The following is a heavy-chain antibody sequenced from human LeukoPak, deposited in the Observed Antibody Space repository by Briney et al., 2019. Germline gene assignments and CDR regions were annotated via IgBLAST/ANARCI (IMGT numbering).Heavy chain of an antibody. CDR3: ARGGAIVVVPAASKRGYNWFDP. CDR2: INHSGST. D-gene: IGHD2-2*01. CDR1: GGSFSGYY. J-gene: IGHJ5*02. Sequence: SETLPLTCAVYGGSFSGYYWSWIRQPPGKGLEWIGEINHSGSTNYNPSLKSRVTISVDTSKNQFSLKLSSVTAADTAVYYCARGGAIVVVPAASKRGYNWFDPWGQGTLVTVSS. V-gene: IGHV4-34*01.